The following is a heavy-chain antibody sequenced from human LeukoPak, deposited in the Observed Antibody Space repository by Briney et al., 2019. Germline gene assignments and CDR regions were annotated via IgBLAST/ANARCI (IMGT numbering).Heavy chain of an antibody. J-gene: IGHJ4*02. Sequence: GGSLRLSCAASGFTFSSYAMSWVRQAPGKGLEWVPAISGSGGSTYYADSVKGRFTISRDNSKNTLYLQMNSLRAEDTAVYYCAKGGGCSSTSCYTGGIDYWGQGTLVTVSS. CDR1: GFTFSSYA. D-gene: IGHD2-2*02. V-gene: IGHV3-23*01. CDR2: ISGSGGST. CDR3: AKGGGCSSTSCYTGGIDY.